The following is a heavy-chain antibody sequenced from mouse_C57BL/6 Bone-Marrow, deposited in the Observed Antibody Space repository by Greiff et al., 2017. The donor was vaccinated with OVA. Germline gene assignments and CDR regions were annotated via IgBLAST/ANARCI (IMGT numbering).Heavy chain of an antibody. V-gene: IGHV14-3*01. Sequence: VQLKESVAELVRPGASVKLSCTASGFNIKNTDMHWVKQRPEQGLEWIGRIDPANGNTKYAPKFQGKATITADTSSNTAYLQLSSLTSEDTAIYFCARPSVYDGNYYAMDYWGQGTSVTVSS. CDR1: GFNIKNTD. D-gene: IGHD2-1*01. CDR2: IDPANGNT. CDR3: ARPSVYDGNYYAMDY. J-gene: IGHJ4*01.